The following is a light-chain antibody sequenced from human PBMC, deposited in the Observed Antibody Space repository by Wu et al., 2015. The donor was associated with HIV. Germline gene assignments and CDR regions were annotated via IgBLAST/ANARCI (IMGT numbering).Light chain of an antibody. Sequence: DIQMTQSPSTLSASVGDTVTITCRASQRIRSWLAWYQQRPGKAPKLLLHTASRLESGVPSRFSGSGSGTDYTLTISSLQPEDFATYYCQHYYGTPYSFGQGTKLEIK. CDR2: TAS. CDR3: QHYYGTPYS. J-gene: IGKJ2*03. CDR1: QRIRSW. V-gene: IGKV1-NL1*01.